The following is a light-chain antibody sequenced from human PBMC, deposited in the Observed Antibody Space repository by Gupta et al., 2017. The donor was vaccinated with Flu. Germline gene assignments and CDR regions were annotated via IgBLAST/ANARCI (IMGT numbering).Light chain of an antibody. V-gene: IGKV1-5*03. CDR3: QQYNSYSQT. J-gene: IGKJ1*01. CDR2: KAS. CDR1: QSISSW. Sequence: GNRVTIPYRASQSISSWLAWYQQKPGKAPKLLIYKASSLESGVPSRFSGSGSGTEFTLTISSLQPDDFATYYCQQYNSYSQTFGQGTKVEIK.